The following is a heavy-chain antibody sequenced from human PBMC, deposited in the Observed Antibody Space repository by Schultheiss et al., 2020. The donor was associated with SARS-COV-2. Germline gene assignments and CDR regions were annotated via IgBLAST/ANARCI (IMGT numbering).Heavy chain of an antibody. CDR2: IYHSGGT. J-gene: IGHJ1*01. CDR1: GGSVSSGSYY. D-gene: IGHD2-15*01. Sequence: SETLSLTCSVSGGSVSSGSYYWSWLRQSPERGLEWIGYIYHSGGTRYHPSLKSRVTISADTSKNQFSLSLSSVTAADTAVYYCASTSDIVVAVATAWGQGTLVTVSS. V-gene: IGHV4-61*01. CDR3: ASTSDIVVAVATA.